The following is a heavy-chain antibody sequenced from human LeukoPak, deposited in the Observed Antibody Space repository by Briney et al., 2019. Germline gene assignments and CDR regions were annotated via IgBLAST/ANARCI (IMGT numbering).Heavy chain of an antibody. CDR3: ARQQSTPGWFDP. CDR1: GFTFSNYW. J-gene: IGHJ5*02. CDR2: IKQDGSQK. Sequence: GGSLRLSCAASGFTFSNYWMSWVRQAPGEGPGWVANIKQDGSQKQYVDSVKGRFTISRDNAKNSLYLQMSSLRADDTAVYYCARQQSTPGWFDPWGQGTLVTVSS. V-gene: IGHV3-7*04. D-gene: IGHD6-13*01.